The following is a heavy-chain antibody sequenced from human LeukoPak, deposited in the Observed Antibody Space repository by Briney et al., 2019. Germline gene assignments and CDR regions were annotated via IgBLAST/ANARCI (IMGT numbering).Heavy chain of an antibody. Sequence: SETLSLTCAVSGGSISSGGYSWSWIRQPPGKGLEWIGYIYQTETTYYNPSLKSRVTISVDRSKNQFSLRMRSVTAADTAVYYCARGLHDYGGVLHFDYWGQGALVTVSS. CDR3: ARGLHDYGGVLHFDY. J-gene: IGHJ4*02. V-gene: IGHV4-30-2*01. D-gene: IGHD4-17*01. CDR1: GGSISSGGYS. CDR2: IYQTETT.